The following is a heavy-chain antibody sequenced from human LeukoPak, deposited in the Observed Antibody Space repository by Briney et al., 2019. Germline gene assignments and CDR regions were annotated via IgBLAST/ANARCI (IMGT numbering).Heavy chain of an antibody. V-gene: IGHV1-2*02. CDR2: MNPNSGAT. CDR3: ARGPARGGLVKISKDFDC. D-gene: IGHD2-21*01. J-gene: IGHJ4*02. Sequence: ASVKVSCKTSGYSFTVYYIHWVREAPGQGLEWMGWMNPNSGATNYAQKFRGRVTMTRDTSITTAYMELTSLTSDDTAVYYCARGPARGGLVKISKDFDCWGQGTLVTVSS. CDR1: GYSFTVYY.